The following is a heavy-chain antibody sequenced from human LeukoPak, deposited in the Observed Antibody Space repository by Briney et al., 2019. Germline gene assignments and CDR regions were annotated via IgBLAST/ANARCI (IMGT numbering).Heavy chain of an antibody. J-gene: IGHJ4*02. CDR1: GFTFSGYA. CDR2: IIYTGDVT. V-gene: IGHV3-23*01. Sequence: GGSLRLSCAASGFTFSGYAMTWVRQASGKGLEWVSIIIYTGDVTYYADSVKGRFTISRDNSKNTLYLQMDSLRADDTGVYYCAKDRRFGDYGAFEYWGQGTLVTVSS. CDR3: AKDRRFGDYGAFEY. D-gene: IGHD4-17*01.